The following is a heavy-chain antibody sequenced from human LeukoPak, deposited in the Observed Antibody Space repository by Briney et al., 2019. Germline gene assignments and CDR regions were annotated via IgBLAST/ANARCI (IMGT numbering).Heavy chain of an antibody. CDR1: GFTFTNYA. Sequence: PGGSLRLSCAASGFTFTNYALHWVRQAPGKGLEWVAVISYDGTNKYYADSVKGRFTISRDNSKNTLSLQMNSLRTEDTAVYSCAKGGQQVVRYYFDYWGQGTLVTVSS. V-gene: IGHV3-30-3*01. D-gene: IGHD6-13*01. CDR2: ISYDGTNK. CDR3: AKGGQQVVRYYFDY. J-gene: IGHJ4*02.